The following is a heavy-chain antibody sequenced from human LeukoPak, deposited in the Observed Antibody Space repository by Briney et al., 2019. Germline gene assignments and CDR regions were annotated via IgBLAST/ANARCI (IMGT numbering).Heavy chain of an antibody. J-gene: IGHJ4*02. CDR1: GFTFSSYW. V-gene: IGHV3-74*01. D-gene: IGHD3-22*01. Sequence: GGSLRLSCAASGFTFSSYWMQWVRQAPEKGLVWVSRINSDGSATSHADSVKGRFTISRDNAKNTLYLQMNSLRAEDTAVYYCGRVAHDSSGYYFNDYWGQGTLVTVSS. CDR2: INSDGSAT. CDR3: GRVAHDSSGYYFNDY.